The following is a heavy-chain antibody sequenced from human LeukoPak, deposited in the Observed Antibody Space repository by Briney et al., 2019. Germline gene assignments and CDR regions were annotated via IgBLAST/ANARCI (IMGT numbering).Heavy chain of an antibody. D-gene: IGHD1-26*01. J-gene: IGHJ4*02. Sequence: SETLSLTCAVYGGSFSGYYWSWIRQPPGKGLEWIGEINHSGSTNYIPSLKSRVTISVDTSKNQFSLKLSSVTAADTAVYYCATSELGGDYWGQGTLVTVSS. V-gene: IGHV4-34*01. CDR3: ATSELGGDY. CDR1: GGSFSGYY. CDR2: INHSGST.